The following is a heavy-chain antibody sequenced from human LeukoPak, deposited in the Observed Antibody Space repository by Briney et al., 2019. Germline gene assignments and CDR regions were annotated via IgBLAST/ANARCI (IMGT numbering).Heavy chain of an antibody. Sequence: SETLSLTCTVSGGSISSYYWSWIRQPPGKGLEWIGYIYYSGSTNYNPSLKSRVTISVDTSKNQFSLKLSSVTAADTAVYYCARRTSSGTLDYWGQGTLVTVSS. V-gene: IGHV4-59*08. CDR1: GGSISSYY. CDR2: IYYSGST. D-gene: IGHD1-26*01. CDR3: ARRTSSGTLDY. J-gene: IGHJ4*02.